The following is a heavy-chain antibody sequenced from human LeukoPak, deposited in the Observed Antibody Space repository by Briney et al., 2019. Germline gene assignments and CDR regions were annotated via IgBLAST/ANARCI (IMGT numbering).Heavy chain of an antibody. Sequence: GGSLRLSCAASGFIFSSFGMHWVRQAPGKGLEWVAFIRYDGSNKYYADSVKGRFTISRDNSKNTLYLQMNSPRAEDTAIHYCAKDRGDYTNWFDPWGQGTLVTVSS. J-gene: IGHJ5*02. CDR2: IRYDGSNK. D-gene: IGHD4-17*01. V-gene: IGHV3-30*02. CDR1: GFIFSSFG. CDR3: AKDRGDYTNWFDP.